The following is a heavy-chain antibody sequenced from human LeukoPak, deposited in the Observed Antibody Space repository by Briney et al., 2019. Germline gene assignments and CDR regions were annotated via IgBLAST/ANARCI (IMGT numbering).Heavy chain of an antibody. Sequence: GGSLRLSCAASAFTFSSYAMSWVRQAPGKGLEWVSTISGSGGSTYYADSVKGRFTISRDNSKNTLYLQMNSLRAEDTAVYYCAKGMSSGWYLFDYWGQGTLVTVSS. CDR2: ISGSGGST. J-gene: IGHJ4*02. D-gene: IGHD6-19*01. V-gene: IGHV3-23*01. CDR1: AFTFSSYA. CDR3: AKGMSSGWYLFDY.